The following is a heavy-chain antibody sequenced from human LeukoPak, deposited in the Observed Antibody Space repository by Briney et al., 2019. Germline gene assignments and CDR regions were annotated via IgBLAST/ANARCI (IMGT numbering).Heavy chain of an antibody. D-gene: IGHD7-27*01. CDR1: GFTFSSNS. CDR3: ARKTGGSLDI. J-gene: IGHJ3*02. CDR2: ISSSSTTI. Sequence: GGSLRLSCAASGFTFSSNSMNWVRQAPGKGLEWVSYISSSSTTIYYADSVKGRFTTSRDNAKNSLYLQMNSLRAEDTAVYYCARKTGGSLDIWGQGTMVTVSS. V-gene: IGHV3-48*01.